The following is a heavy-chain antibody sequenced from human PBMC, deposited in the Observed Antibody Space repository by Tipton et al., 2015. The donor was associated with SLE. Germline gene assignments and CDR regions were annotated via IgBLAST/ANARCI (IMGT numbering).Heavy chain of an antibody. D-gene: IGHD6-19*01. CDR2: IYYREGT. J-gene: IGHJ2*01. V-gene: IGHV4-59*08. CDR3: ARHHGSGSAQRHWYFDL. Sequence: TLSLTCTVSGDSINSYYWSWIRQPPGEGLEWIGYIYYREGTNYSPSLKSRVTISLDASKNQLSLKLSSVTAADTAVYYCARHHGSGSAQRHWYFDLWGRGTLVTVSS. CDR1: GDSINSYY.